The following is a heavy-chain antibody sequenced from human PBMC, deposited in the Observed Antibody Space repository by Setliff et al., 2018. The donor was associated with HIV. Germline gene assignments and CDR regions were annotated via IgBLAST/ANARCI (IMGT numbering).Heavy chain of an antibody. CDR3: ARVWYPLYYYDSGGYPGAFDI. V-gene: IGHV3-7*01. CDR1: GFKFRSYW. D-gene: IGHD3-22*01. CDR2: IKQDGSEK. J-gene: IGHJ3*02. Sequence: LRLSCAASGFKFRSYWMSWVRQAPGKGLEWVANIKQDGSEKFYVDSVKDRFTIPRNNAKNSLHLQMNSLRAEDTAVYYCARVWYPLYYYDSGGYPGAFDIWGQGTMVTVSS.